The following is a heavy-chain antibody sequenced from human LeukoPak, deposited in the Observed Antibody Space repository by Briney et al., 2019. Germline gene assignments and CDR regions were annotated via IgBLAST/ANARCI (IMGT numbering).Heavy chain of an antibody. J-gene: IGHJ4*02. CDR1: GFAVSGNY. CDR2: NSDGRT. Sequence: PGGSLRLSCAASGFAVSGNYMSWVRQAPGKGLEGVSVNSDGRTYYADSVKGRVTISRDISKTTLFLQMTSLRAEDTAVYYCAKLKGWYGEGYFDYWGQGTLVTVSS. V-gene: IGHV3-53*01. CDR3: AKLKGWYGEGYFDY. D-gene: IGHD3-10*01.